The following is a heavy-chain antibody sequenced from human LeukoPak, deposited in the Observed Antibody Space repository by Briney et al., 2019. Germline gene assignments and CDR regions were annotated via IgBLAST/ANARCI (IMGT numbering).Heavy chain of an antibody. Sequence: PGGSLRLSCAASGFTFSSYGMHWVRQAPGKGLEWVAFIRYDGSNKYYADSVKGRFTISRDNSKNTLYLQMNSLRAEDTAVYYCAKSQERYYYYYMDVWGKGTTVTVSS. CDR1: GFTFSSYG. D-gene: IGHD1-26*01. CDR3: AKSQERYYYYYMDV. CDR2: IRYDGSNK. J-gene: IGHJ6*03. V-gene: IGHV3-30*02.